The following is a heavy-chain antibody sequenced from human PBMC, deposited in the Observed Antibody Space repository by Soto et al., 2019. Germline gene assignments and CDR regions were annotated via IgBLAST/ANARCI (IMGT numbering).Heavy chain of an antibody. D-gene: IGHD3-9*01. CDR1: CGSFSGYY. CDR2: INHSGST. J-gene: IGHJ6*02. V-gene: IGHV4-34*01. CDR3: ARGVRSDILTGYYRYYYGMDV. Sequence: PSETLSLTCAVYCGSFSGYYWSWIRQPPGKGLEWIGEINHSGSTNYNPSLKSRVTISVDTSKNQFSLKLSSVTAADTAVYYCARGVRSDILTGYYRYYYGMDVWGQGTTVTVSS.